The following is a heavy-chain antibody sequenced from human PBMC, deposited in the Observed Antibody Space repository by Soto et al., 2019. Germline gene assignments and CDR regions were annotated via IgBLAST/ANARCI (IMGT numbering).Heavy chain of an antibody. V-gene: IGHV3-74*01. CDR2: INSDGSST. CDR1: GFTFSSYW. Sequence: SLRLSCAASGFTFSSYWMHWVRQAPGKGLVWVSRINSDGSSTSYADSVKGRFTISRDNAKNTLYLQMNSLRAEDTAVYYCALWFGELTAFDIWGQGTMVTVSS. CDR3: ALWFGELTAFDI. J-gene: IGHJ3*02. D-gene: IGHD3-10*01.